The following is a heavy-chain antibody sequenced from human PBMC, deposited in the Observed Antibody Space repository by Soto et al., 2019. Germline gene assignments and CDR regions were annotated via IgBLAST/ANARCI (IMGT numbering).Heavy chain of an antibody. D-gene: IGHD3-22*01. Sequence: QAQLMESGGGVVQPGRSLRVSCAASGFTFRSYGMHWVRQAPGKGLEWVAVIKYDGSNAQYADSVKARFTISRDNYKNTLYLQMNSLRAEDTAVYYCAKDQPVYYYDSSGYYIAFDIWGQGTMVTVSS. CDR1: GFTFRSYG. J-gene: IGHJ3*02. CDR3: AKDQPVYYYDSSGYYIAFDI. V-gene: IGHV3-33*06. CDR2: IKYDGSNA.